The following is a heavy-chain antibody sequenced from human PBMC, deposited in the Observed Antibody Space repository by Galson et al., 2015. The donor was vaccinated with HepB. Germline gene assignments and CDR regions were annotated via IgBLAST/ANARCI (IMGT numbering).Heavy chain of an antibody. Sequence: SLRLSCAASGFTVGSNYMSWVRQAPGKGLEWVSFIYTDGSTYYADSVKGRFTISGDNSKDTVYLQMDSLRAEDTAVYYCARDPAVTTDYGMDVWGQGTTVTVSS. CDR3: ARDPAVTTDYGMDV. D-gene: IGHD4-17*01. J-gene: IGHJ6*02. CDR1: GFTVGSNY. V-gene: IGHV3-66*02. CDR2: IYTDGST.